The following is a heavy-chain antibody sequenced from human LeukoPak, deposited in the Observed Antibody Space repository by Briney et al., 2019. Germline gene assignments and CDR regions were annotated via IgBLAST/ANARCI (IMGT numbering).Heavy chain of an antibody. CDR3: ARVRDVGYCSGGSCYSAEYFQH. CDR2: INPNSGGT. D-gene: IGHD2-15*01. Sequence: ASVTDFCKASGYTFTGYYMYWVRQAPGQGLERMGWINPNSGGTNYAQKFQGRVTMTRDTSISTAYMELSRLRSDDTAVYYCARVRDVGYCSGGSCYSAEYFQHWGQGSLCTVFS. V-gene: IGHV1-2*02. CDR1: GYTFTGYY. J-gene: IGHJ1*01.